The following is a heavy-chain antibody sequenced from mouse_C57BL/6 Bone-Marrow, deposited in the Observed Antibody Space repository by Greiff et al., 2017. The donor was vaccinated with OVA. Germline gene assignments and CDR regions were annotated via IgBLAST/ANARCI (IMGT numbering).Heavy chain of an antibody. J-gene: IGHJ4*01. CDR3: ARRGVPFFYCAMDY. V-gene: IGHV1-81*01. CDR2: IYPRSGNT. CDR1: GYTFTSYG. Sequence: QVQLQQSGAELARPGASVKLSCKASGYTFTSYGISWVKQRTGQGLEWIGEIYPRSGNTYYNEKFKGKATLTADKSSSTAYMELRSLTSEDSAVYFCARRGVPFFYCAMDYWGQGTSVTVSS.